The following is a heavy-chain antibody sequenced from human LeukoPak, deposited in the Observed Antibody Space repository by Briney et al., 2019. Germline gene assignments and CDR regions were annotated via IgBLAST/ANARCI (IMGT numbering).Heavy chain of an antibody. CDR3: ARDHGGAGTPDY. J-gene: IGHJ4*02. Sequence: SETLSLTCAVYGGSFSGYYWSWIRQPPGKGLEWIGEINHSGSTNYNPSLKSRVTISVDTSKNQFSLKLSSVTAADTAVYYCARDHGGAGTPDYWGQGTLVTVSS. CDR2: INHSGST. D-gene: IGHD6-19*01. V-gene: IGHV4-34*01. CDR1: GGSFSGYY.